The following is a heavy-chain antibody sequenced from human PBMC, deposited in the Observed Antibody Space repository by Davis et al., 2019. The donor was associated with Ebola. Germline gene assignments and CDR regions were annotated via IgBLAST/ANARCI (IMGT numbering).Heavy chain of an antibody. J-gene: IGHJ6*04. CDR1: GATVPSAG. Sequence: PSEILSPTCAIPGATVPSAGWHRIRQSPSRGLEWLGRTYYCSKWANDYAVSVKSRITINPDTSKNQFSMQLNSVTPADTALYYGARGWLRVGMEGWGEGTTVTSSS. D-gene: IGHD5-18*01. CDR3: ARGWLRVGMEG. CDR2: TYYCSKWAN. V-gene: IGHV6-1*01.